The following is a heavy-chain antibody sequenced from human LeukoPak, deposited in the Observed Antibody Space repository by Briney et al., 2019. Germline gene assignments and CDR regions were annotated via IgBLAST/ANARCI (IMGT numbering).Heavy chain of an antibody. J-gene: IGHJ6*02. Sequence: GSLRLSCAASGFTFSSYAMHWVRQAPGKGLEYVSAISSNGGSTYYANSVKDRITISRDNSKNTLYLQMNSLRLDDTAVYFCAKDWKWQRNIYGMNVWGPGTTVTVSS. CDR2: ISSNGGST. CDR1: GFTFSSYA. CDR3: AKDWKWQRNIYGMNV. V-gene: IGHV3-64*01. D-gene: IGHD1-1*01.